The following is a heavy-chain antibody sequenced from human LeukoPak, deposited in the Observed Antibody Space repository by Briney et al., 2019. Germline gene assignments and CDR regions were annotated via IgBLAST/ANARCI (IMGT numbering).Heavy chain of an antibody. CDR3: ARVYYSNSYDYWYFDL. J-gene: IGHJ2*01. D-gene: IGHD6-13*01. Sequence: SETLSLTCTVSGGSVTSYYWNWIRQPAGKGLEWVGRIYNTGSTWYNPSLKSRVTISVDTSKNQFSLKLSSVTAADTAVYYCARVYYSNSYDYWYFDLWGRGTLVTVSS. CDR2: IYNTGST. V-gene: IGHV4-4*07. CDR1: GGSVTSYY.